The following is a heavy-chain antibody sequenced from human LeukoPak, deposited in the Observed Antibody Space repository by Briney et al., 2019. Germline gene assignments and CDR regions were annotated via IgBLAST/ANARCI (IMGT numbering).Heavy chain of an antibody. CDR1: GYIFSNYD. CDR2: MNPNSGRR. V-gene: IGHV1-8*01. D-gene: IGHD3-16*02. Sequence: ASVKVSCKASGYIFSNYDINWVRQAPGHGLEWMGWMNPNSGRRAYAQKFQGRVTMTRNSSINTAYMELTSLRSDDRAVYYCARGLRSDYWGQGTLVTVSS. CDR3: ARGLRSDY. J-gene: IGHJ4*02.